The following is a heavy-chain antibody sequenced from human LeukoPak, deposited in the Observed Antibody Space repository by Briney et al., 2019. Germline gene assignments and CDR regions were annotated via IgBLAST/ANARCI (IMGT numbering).Heavy chain of an antibody. J-gene: IGHJ4*02. V-gene: IGHV3-74*01. D-gene: IGHD6-13*01. CDR2: INSDGTST. CDR3: ARSGKQQLSHFDY. Sequence: GGSLRLACAASGLAFSSDWMHWVRQAPGKGLVWVSRINSDGTSTRYADSVKGRFTISRDNAKNTLYLEMNSLRAEDTAVYYCARSGKQQLSHFDYWGQGTLVTVSS. CDR1: GLAFSSDW.